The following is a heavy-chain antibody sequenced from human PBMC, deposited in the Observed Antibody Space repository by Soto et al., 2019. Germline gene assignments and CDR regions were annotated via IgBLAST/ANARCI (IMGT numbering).Heavy chain of an antibody. CDR1: GXIFTNYS. CDR2: IGGRGNSA. J-gene: IGHJ3*01. Sequence: GSLRLSCAASGXIFTNYSMNWVRQAPGKGLEWVSVIGGRGNSAYYADYVQGRFTISRDNSKNTLSIQMSSLTADDTAIYYCVREGRGSFDFWGRGTMVTVSS. V-gene: IGHV3-23*01. CDR3: VREGRGSFDF. D-gene: IGHD5-12*01.